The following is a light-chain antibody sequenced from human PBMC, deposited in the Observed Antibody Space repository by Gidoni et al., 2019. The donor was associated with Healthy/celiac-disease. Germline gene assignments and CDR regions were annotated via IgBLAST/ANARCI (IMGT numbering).Light chain of an antibody. V-gene: IGKV3-20*01. CDR3: QQYSSSPLT. Sequence: ETVLTQSPGTLSLSPGERATLSCRASQSVSSSYLAWYQQKPGQAPRPLIYGASSRATGIPDRFRGSRSGTDFTLTSSRLEPGDFAVDYCQQYSSSPLTFXGXTKVEIK. CDR2: GAS. J-gene: IGKJ4*01. CDR1: QSVSSSY.